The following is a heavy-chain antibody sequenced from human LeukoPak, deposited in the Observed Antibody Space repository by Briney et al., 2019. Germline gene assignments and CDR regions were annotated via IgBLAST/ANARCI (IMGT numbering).Heavy chain of an antibody. CDR1: GFTFSSYA. Sequence: GGSLRLSCAASGFTFSSYAMSWVRQAPGKGLEWVSAISGSGGSTYYADSVKGRCTISRDNSKNTLYLQMNSLRAEDAAVYYCAKKEQIVVVPAALDFDYWGQGTLVTVSS. CDR3: AKKEQIVVVPAALDFDY. D-gene: IGHD2-2*01. CDR2: ISGSGGST. V-gene: IGHV3-23*01. J-gene: IGHJ4*02.